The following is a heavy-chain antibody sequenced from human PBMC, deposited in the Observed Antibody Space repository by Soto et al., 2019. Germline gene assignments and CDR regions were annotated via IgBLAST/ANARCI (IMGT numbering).Heavy chain of an antibody. J-gene: IGHJ6*02. CDR2: MNPNSGNT. CDR3: ARGQEVWWNAGPLGLHDLAV. Sequence: QVQLVQSGAEVKKSGDSVKVSCKASRYTFTSYDINLVRQATGQGLEWMGWMNPNSGNTGYAQKFQGRITMTRNTSIDTAYMELSSLTSEDTAVYYCARGQEVWWNAGPLGLHDLAVWGQGTTVGVSS. D-gene: IGHD3-16*01. V-gene: IGHV1-8*01. CDR1: RYTFTSYD.